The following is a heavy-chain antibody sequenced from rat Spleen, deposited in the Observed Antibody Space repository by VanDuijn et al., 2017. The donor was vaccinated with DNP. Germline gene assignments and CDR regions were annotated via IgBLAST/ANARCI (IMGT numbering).Heavy chain of an antibody. V-gene: IGHV3-3*01. D-gene: IGHD1-10*01. J-gene: IGHJ2*01. CDR3: ARGQLRYYFDY. CDR2: INSAGST. CDR1: GSSITSSYR. Sequence: EVQLQESGPGLVKPSQSLSLTCSVTGSSITSSYRWNWIRKFPGNKLEWMGYINSAGSTNYNPSLKSRISITRDTSKNQFFLQVNSVTTEETATYYCARGQLRYYFDYWGQGVMVTVSS.